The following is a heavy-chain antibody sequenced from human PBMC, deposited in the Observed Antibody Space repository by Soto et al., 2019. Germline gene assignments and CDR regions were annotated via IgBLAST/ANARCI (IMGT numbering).Heavy chain of an antibody. CDR2: IYYSGST. CDR3: ARGITMIVVDPPYFDY. V-gene: IGHV4-61*01. D-gene: IGHD3-22*01. J-gene: IGHJ4*02. Sequence: SETLSLTCTVSGGSVSSGSYYWSWIRQPPGKGLEWIGYIYYSGSTNYNPSLKRRVTISVDTSKNQFSLKLSSVTAADTAVYYCARGITMIVVDPPYFDYWGQGTLVTVYS. CDR1: GGSVSSGSYY.